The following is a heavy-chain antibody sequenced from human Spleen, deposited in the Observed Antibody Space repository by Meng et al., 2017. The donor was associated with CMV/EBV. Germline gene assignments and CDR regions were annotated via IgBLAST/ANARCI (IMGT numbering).Heavy chain of an antibody. CDR3: ARLRDSLHSGFDN. CDR1: GGSISSSSYY. CDR2: IYYSGST. Sequence: SETLSLTCTVSGGSISSSSYYWGWIRQPPGKGLEWIGSIYYSGSTYYNPSLKSRVTISVDTSKNQFSLKLSSVTAADTAVYYCARLRDSLHSGFDNWGQGTLVTVSS. V-gene: IGHV4-39*07. D-gene: IGHD3-22*01. J-gene: IGHJ4*02.